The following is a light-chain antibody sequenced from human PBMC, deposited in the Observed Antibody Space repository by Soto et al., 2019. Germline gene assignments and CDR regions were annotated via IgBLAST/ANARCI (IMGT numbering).Light chain of an antibody. CDR1: QSNSRW. CDR3: QQFNSYPVT. J-gene: IGKJ5*01. V-gene: IGKV1-5*01. CDR2: DAS. Sequence: DIQMTQSPSTLSASVGDRVTITCRASQSNSRWLAWYQHKPGTAPRLLINDASSLESGVPSRFSGSGSGTEFTLTISNLQPDDFATYYCQQFNSYPVTFGQGTRLEIK.